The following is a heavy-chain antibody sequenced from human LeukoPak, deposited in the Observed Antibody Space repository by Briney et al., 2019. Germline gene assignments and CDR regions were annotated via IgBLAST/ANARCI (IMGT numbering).Heavy chain of an antibody. CDR1: GFTFSDYY. V-gene: IGHV3-11*06. CDR2: ISWDSSYT. CDR3: ASPDYYDSSTYLHDAFDI. J-gene: IGHJ3*02. Sequence: GGSLRLSCAASGFTFSDYYMSWIRQAPGGGLEWVSYISWDSSYTNYADSVKGRFTVSRDNAQKSLYLQMNSLRDEDTAVYYCASPDYYDSSTYLHDAFDIWGQGTMVTVSS. D-gene: IGHD3-22*01.